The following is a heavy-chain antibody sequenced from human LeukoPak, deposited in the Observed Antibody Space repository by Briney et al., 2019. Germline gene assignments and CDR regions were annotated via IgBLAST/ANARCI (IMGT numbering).Heavy chain of an antibody. J-gene: IGHJ4*02. D-gene: IGHD3-22*01. Sequence: GGSLRLSCAASGFTVSSSYMSWVRQAPGKGLEWVSVFYSGGKTYYTDSVKGRFTISRDNSKNTLYLQMNSLRAEDTAVYYCATPLDYYDSSGYHQGGDWGQGTLVTVSS. CDR2: FYSGGKT. CDR3: ATPLDYYDSSGYHQGGD. V-gene: IGHV3-53*01. CDR1: GFTVSSSY.